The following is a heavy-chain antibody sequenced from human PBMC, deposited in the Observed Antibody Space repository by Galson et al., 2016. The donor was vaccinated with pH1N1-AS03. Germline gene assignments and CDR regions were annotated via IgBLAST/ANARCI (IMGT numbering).Heavy chain of an antibody. J-gene: IGHJ4*02. CDR2: ISNSVGTT. CDR3: AKASAAACTGTFDY. D-gene: IGHD6-13*01. CDR1: GFTFSSYA. V-gene: IGHV3-23*01. Sequence: SLRLSCAASGFTFSSYAMNWVRQAPGKGLEWVSAISNSVGTTYYADSVKGRFTISRDNSKNTLYLQMNSLRAEDTAVYYCAKASAAACTGTFDYWGQGTLVTGSS.